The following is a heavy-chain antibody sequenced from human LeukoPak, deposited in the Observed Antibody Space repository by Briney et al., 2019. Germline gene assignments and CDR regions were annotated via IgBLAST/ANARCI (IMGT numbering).Heavy chain of an antibody. CDR3: AKLTTVTTRTGDY. J-gene: IGHJ4*02. Sequence: PGGSLRLPCAASGFTFSSYAMSWVRQAPGKGLEWVAFIRYDGSNKYYADSVKGRFTISRDNSKNTLYLQMNSLRAEDTAVYYCAKLTTVTTRTGDYWGQGTLVTVSS. D-gene: IGHD4-11*01. V-gene: IGHV3-30*02. CDR1: GFTFSSYA. CDR2: IRYDGSNK.